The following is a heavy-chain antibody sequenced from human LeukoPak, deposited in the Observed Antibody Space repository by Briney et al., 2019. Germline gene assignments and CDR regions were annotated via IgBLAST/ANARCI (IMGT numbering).Heavy chain of an antibody. Sequence: ASVKVSCKTSGYSFIDYYIHWVRQAPGQGLEWMGWINSNSADTNYAQNFQGRVTMTRDTSISTAYMELSRLRADDTALYYCARIGISARGTNFHHWGQGTLVTVSS. D-gene: IGHD6-13*01. V-gene: IGHV1-2*02. CDR1: GYSFIDYY. J-gene: IGHJ1*01. CDR3: ARIGISARGTNFHH. CDR2: INSNSADT.